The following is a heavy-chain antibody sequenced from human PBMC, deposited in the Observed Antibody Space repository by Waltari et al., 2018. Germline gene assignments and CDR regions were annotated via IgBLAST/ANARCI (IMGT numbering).Heavy chain of an antibody. D-gene: IGHD3-10*01. CDR2: IGGTHSNI. J-gene: IGHJ5*02. CDR1: GFERGDYE. Sequence: EVRLAESGGGLVKPGGSLRLSCTASGFERGDYEVNWVRQAPGTGLEWVSSIGGTHSNIFYADSVKGRFTVSRDNAKNSLYLQMDNLRAEDSGLYYCTRDLYGSGGDWFDPWGQGTLVTVSS. V-gene: IGHV3-21*01. CDR3: TRDLYGSGGDWFDP.